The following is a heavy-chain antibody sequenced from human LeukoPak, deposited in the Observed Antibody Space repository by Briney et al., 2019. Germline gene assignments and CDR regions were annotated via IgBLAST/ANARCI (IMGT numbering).Heavy chain of an antibody. Sequence: SETLSLTCAVYGGSFSGYYWSWIRQPPGKGLEWIGEINHSGSTNYNPSLKSRVTISVDRSKNQFSLKLSSVTAADTAIYFCARTPTYCGGDCYYFDPWGQGTLVTVSS. D-gene: IGHD2-21*02. CDR1: GGSFSGYY. CDR3: ARTPTYCGGDCYYFDP. CDR2: INHSGST. V-gene: IGHV4-34*01. J-gene: IGHJ5*02.